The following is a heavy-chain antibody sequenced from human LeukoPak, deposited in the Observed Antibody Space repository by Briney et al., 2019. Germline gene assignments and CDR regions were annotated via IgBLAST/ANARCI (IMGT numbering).Heavy chain of an antibody. V-gene: IGHV5-51*01. D-gene: IGHD3-10*01. CDR3: ARFYGSGNSSYFDY. CDR1: GYSFSTYW. J-gene: IGHJ4*02. CDR2: IYPGNSDT. Sequence: GESLKISCKGSGYSFSTYWIGWAGQMPGKGLEGMGIIYPGNSDTRNSPSFQGQVTISADKSINTAYLQWSSLKDSDTALYYCARFYGSGNSSYFDYWGQGTLATVSS.